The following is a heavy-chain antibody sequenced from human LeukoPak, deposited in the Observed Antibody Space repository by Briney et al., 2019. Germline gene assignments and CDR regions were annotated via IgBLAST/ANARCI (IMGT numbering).Heavy chain of an antibody. CDR3: VRGAYSSNWDGHLGY. V-gene: IGHV3-7*01. J-gene: IGHJ4*02. D-gene: IGHD6-13*01. CDR2: IKEDGSEK. CDR1: GFTFSSYW. Sequence: GGSLRLSCAASGFTFSSYWMSWVREAPGKGLEWVANIKEDGSEKYYVDSVKGRFTISRDNAQSSLYLQMNSLRVEDTAVYFYVRGAYSSNWDGHLGYWGQGTLVTVSS.